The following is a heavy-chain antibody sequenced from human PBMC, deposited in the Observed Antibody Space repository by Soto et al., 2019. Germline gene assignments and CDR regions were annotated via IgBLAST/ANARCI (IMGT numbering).Heavy chain of an antibody. CDR3: ARDTTVTDAFDI. D-gene: IGHD4-17*01. CDR2: IYYNGST. CDR1: GGSISSYY. V-gene: IGHV4-59*01. Sequence: PSETLSLTCXVSGGSISSYYWTWIRQPPGRGLEWIGYIYYNGSTNYNPSLKSRVTISIDASKNQFSLKLTSVTAADTAIYYCARDTTVTDAFDICGQGTMVTVSS. J-gene: IGHJ3*02.